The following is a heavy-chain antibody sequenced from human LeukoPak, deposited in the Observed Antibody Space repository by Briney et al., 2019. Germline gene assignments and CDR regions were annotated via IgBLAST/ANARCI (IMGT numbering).Heavy chain of an antibody. CDR1: GFTFSSYA. CDR3: AKDTGTNFVRGYYDYVWGSYPDY. J-gene: IGHJ4*02. Sequence: PGGSLRLSCAASGFTFSSYAMNWVRHAPGTGQEWVSYISSSSSTIYYADSVKGRFTISRDNAKNSLYLQMNSLRAEDTAVYYCAKDTGTNFVRGYYDYVWGSYPDYWGQGTLVTVSS. CDR2: ISSSSSTI. V-gene: IGHV3-48*01. D-gene: IGHD3-16*01.